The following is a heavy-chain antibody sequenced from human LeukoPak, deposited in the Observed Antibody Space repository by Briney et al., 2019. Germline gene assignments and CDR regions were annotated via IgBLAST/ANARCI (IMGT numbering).Heavy chain of an antibody. D-gene: IGHD1-26*01. CDR3: ARDERVGATHFDY. J-gene: IGHJ4*02. Sequence: SVKVSCKASGYTFTGYYMHWVRQAPGQGLEWMGGIIPIFGTANYAQKFQGRVTITADESTSTAYMELSSLRSEDTAVYYCARDERVGATHFDYWGQGTLVTVSS. CDR2: IIPIFGTA. CDR1: GYTFTGYY. V-gene: IGHV1-69*13.